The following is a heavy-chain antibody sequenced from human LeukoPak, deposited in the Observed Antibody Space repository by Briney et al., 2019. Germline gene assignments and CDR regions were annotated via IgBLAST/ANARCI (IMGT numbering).Heavy chain of an antibody. V-gene: IGHV3-15*01. CDR2: IKSKTDGGTT. Sequence: GGSLRLSCAASGFTFSNAWMSWVRQAPGKGLEWVGRIKSKTDGGTTDYAAPVKGRFTISRDDSKNTLYPQMNSLKTEDTAVYYCTAAWYYYDSSGYYYYFDYWGQGTLVTVSS. D-gene: IGHD3-22*01. J-gene: IGHJ4*02. CDR3: TAAWYYYDSSGYYYYFDY. CDR1: GFTFSNAW.